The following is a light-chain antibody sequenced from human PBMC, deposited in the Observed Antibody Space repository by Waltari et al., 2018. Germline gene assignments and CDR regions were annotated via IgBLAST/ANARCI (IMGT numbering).Light chain of an antibody. Sequence: QSVLTQPPSASGTPGQRVPISCSGSSSNLGRNTVAWYEQFTGMAPRLLIYSNNERPSGVPDLFSGSKSGSSASLTISGRHFEDEADYYCATWDDSLNGRVFGGGTKLTVL. CDR1: SSNLGRNT. CDR3: ATWDDSLNGRV. CDR2: SNN. J-gene: IGLJ3*02. V-gene: IGLV1-44*01.